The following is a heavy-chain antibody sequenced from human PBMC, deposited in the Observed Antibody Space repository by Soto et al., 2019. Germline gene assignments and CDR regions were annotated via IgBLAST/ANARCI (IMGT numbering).Heavy chain of an antibody. J-gene: IGHJ4*02. D-gene: IGHD5-18*01. CDR1: GGTFGTYT. V-gene: IGHV1-69*02. CDR3: ARDTTY. Sequence: QVKLVQSGAEVKKPGSSVKVSCKASGGTFGTYTISWVRQAPGQGLEWMGRIIPYLDITDYAQKFQGRFTIAADKSTTTAYMELTSLRSEDTAVYFCARDTTYGGQGTVVTVSS. CDR2: IIPYLDIT.